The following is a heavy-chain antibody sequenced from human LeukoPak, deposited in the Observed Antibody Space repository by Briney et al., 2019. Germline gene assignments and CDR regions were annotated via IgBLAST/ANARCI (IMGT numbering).Heavy chain of an antibody. D-gene: IGHD2-2*01. V-gene: IGHV1-46*01. CDR3: ARDTPYCSSTSCYPSHFDY. Sequence: GASVKVSCKASGYTFTSYYMHWVRQAPGQGLEWMGLINPSGGSTSYAQKFQGRVTITRDTSTSTVYMELSSLRSEDTAVYYCARDTPYCSSTSCYPSHFDYWGQGTLVTVSS. J-gene: IGHJ4*02. CDR2: INPSGGST. CDR1: GYTFTSYY.